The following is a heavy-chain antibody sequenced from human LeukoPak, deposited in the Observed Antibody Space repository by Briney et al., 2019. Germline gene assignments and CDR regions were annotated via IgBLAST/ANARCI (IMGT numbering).Heavy chain of an antibody. J-gene: IGHJ5*02. D-gene: IGHD2-15*01. CDR2: IIPIFGTA. V-gene: IGHV1-69*13. CDR3: AGDRYCSGSSCWGSWFDP. CDR1: GGTFSSYA. Sequence: SVKASCKASGGTFSSYAISWVRQAPGQGLEWMGGIIPIFGTANYAQKFQGRVTITADESTSTAYMELSSLRSENTAVYYCAGDRYCSGSSCWGSWFDPWGQGTLVTVSS.